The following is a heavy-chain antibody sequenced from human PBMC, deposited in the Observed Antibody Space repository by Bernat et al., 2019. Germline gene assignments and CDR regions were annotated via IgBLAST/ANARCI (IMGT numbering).Heavy chain of an antibody. CDR3: ARAPWSRDGFHDAFDI. CDR1: GGSISSCGYY. Sequence: QVQLQESGPGLVKPSQTLSLTCTVSGGSISSCGYYWSWIRQHPGKGLELIGYIYYSGCTYHNPSLKSRVTISVDASKNQSSLKLSSVTAADTAVYYCARAPWSRDGFHDAFDIWGQGTMVTVSS. V-gene: IGHV4-31*03. D-gene: IGHD5-24*01. J-gene: IGHJ3*02. CDR2: IYYSGCT.